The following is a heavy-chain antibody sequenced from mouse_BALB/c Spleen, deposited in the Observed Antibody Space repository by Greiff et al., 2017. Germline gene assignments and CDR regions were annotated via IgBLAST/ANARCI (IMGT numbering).Heavy chain of an antibody. V-gene: IGHV1-69*01. CDR2: IDTSDSYT. J-gene: IGHJ2*01. D-gene: IGHD3-1*01. Sequence: VQLQQPGAELVMPGASVKMSCKASGYTFTDYWMHWVKQRPGQGLEWIGAIDTSDSYTSYNQKFKGKATLTVDESSSTAYMQLSSLTSEDSAVYYCARVSSGYPFDYWGQGTTVTVSS. CDR3: ARVSSGYPFDY. CDR1: GYTFTDYW.